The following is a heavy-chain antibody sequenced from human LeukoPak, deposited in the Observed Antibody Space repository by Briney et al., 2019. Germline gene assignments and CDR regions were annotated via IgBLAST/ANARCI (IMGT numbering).Heavy chain of an antibody. J-gene: IGHJ6*02. CDR1: GFTFSSYA. Sequence: PGRSLRLSCATSGFTFSSYAMHWVRQAPGKGLEWVAVISYDGSNKYYADSVKGRFTISRDNSKNTLYLQMNSLRAEDTAVYYCARENHDFWSGYFGPRYYYGMDVWGQGTTVTVSS. D-gene: IGHD3-3*01. CDR2: ISYDGSNK. CDR3: ARENHDFWSGYFGPRYYYGMDV. V-gene: IGHV3-30*04.